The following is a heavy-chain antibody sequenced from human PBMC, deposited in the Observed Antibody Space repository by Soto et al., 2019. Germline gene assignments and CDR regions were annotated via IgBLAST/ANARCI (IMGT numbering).Heavy chain of an antibody. CDR1: GGSISSYY. J-gene: IGHJ6*02. Sequence: PSETLSLTCTVSGGSISSYYWGWIRQPPGKGLEWIGYIYYSGSTNYNPSLKSRVTISVDTSKNQFSLKLSSVTAADTAVYYCARAGYSSSWANYYYYYGMDVWGQGXTVTVSS. D-gene: IGHD6-13*01. CDR3: ARAGYSSSWANYYYYYGMDV. V-gene: IGHV4-59*01. CDR2: IYYSGST.